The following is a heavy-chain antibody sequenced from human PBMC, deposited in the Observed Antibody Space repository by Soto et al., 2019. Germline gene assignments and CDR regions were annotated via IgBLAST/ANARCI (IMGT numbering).Heavy chain of an antibody. CDR3: AKGGVSTAARGDC. J-gene: IGHJ4*02. CDR2: ISDSGGST. V-gene: IGHV3-23*01. D-gene: IGHD6-6*01. CDR1: GFTFSSYA. Sequence: EVQLLESRGGLAQPGVSLRLSCAASGFTFSSYAMSWVRQAPGKGLEWVSGISDSGGSTYYADSVKGRFTISRDNSKNTLYLQMNSLRVEDTAVYYCAKGGVSTAARGDCWGQGTQVTVSS.